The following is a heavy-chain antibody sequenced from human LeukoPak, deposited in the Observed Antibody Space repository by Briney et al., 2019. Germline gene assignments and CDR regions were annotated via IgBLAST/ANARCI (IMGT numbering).Heavy chain of an antibody. J-gene: IGHJ6*02. CDR1: GGTFSSYA. V-gene: IGHV1-69*13. D-gene: IGHD5-24*01. CDR3: ARIRDGYNSYFFYGMDV. Sequence: ASVKVSCKASGGTFSSYAISWVRQAPGQGLEWMGGIIALFGTANYAQKFQGRLTITADESTSTAYMELSSLRSEDTAVYYCARIRDGYNSYFFYGMDVWGQGTAVTVSS. CDR2: IIALFGTA.